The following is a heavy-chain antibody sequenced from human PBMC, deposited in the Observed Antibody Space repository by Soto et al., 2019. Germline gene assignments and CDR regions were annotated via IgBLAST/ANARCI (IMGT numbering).Heavy chain of an antibody. D-gene: IGHD6-19*01. V-gene: IGHV4-4*02. CDR3: AGGAVAGTSPAY. CDR2: IYHSGST. Sequence: QVQLQESGPGLVKPSGTLSLTCAVSSGSITSSNWWSWVRQPPGKGLEWIGEIYHSGSTNCNPSLKSRVTISVDKSKNVFSLKLSSVTAADTAMYYCAGGAVAGTSPAYWGQGTLVTVSS. J-gene: IGHJ4*02. CDR1: SGSITSSNW.